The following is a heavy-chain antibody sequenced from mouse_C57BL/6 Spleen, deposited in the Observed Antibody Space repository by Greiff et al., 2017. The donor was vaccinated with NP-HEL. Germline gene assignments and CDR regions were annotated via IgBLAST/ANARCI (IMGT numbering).Heavy chain of an antibody. J-gene: IGHJ3*01. CDR3: ARGGGTGKAWFAY. CDR1: GFTFSSYA. V-gene: IGHV5-4*01. D-gene: IGHD4-1*01. CDR2: ISDGGSYT. Sequence: EVQVVESGGGLVKPGGSLKLSCAASGFTFSSYAMSWVRQTPEKRLEWVATISDGGSYTYYPDNVKGRFTISRDNAKNNLYLQMSHLKSEDTAMYYCARGGGTGKAWFAYWGQGTLVTVSA.